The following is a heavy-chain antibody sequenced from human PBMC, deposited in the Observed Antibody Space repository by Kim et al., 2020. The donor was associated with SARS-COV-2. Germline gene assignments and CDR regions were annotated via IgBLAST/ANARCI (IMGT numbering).Heavy chain of an antibody. D-gene: IGHD3-10*01. V-gene: IGHV1-3*01. CDR1: GYTFTSYA. CDR2: INAGNGNT. CDR3: ARREDYYYGSGSYYTPSYYYGMDV. J-gene: IGHJ6*02. Sequence: ASVKVSCKASGYTFTSYAMHWVRQAPGQRLEWMGWINAGNGNTKYSQKFQGRVTITRDTSASTAYMELSSLRSEDTAVYYCARREDYYYGSGSYYTPSYYYGMDVWGHGTTVTVSS.